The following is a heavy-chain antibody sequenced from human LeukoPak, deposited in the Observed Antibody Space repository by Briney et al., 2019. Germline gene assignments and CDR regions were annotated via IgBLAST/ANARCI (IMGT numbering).Heavy chain of an antibody. J-gene: IGHJ4*02. CDR2: ISWNSGSI. CDR3: VRASDYDKRSFDY. V-gene: IGHV3-9*01. Sequence: PGRSLRLSCAASGFTFDDYAMHWVRQAPGKGLEWVSGISWNSGSIGYADSVKGRFTISRDNAKNSLYLQMSSLKIEDTAVYYCVRASDYDKRSFDYWGQGTLVTVSS. D-gene: IGHD3-22*01. CDR1: GFTFDDYA.